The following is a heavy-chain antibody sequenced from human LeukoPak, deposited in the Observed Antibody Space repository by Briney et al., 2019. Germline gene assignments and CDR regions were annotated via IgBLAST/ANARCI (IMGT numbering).Heavy chain of an antibody. CDR3: AKEIMSDSQYGMDV. CDR2: ISAGGGYT. Sequence: PGGSLRLSCAASGFTFSSYALSWVRQAPGKGLVWVSTISAGGGYTYYADSVKGRFTISRDNSKNTLYLQMNSLRAEDTAVYYCAKEIMSDSQYGMDVWGQGTTVTVSS. J-gene: IGHJ6*02. CDR1: GFTFSSYA. V-gene: IGHV3-23*01. D-gene: IGHD3-16*01.